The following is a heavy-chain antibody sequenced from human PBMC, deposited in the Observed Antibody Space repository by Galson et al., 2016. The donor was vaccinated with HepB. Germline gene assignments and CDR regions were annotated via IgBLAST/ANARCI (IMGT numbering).Heavy chain of an antibody. Sequence: SVKVSCKASEYTFTAYYIHWVRQAPGQGLEWMGWINPSTGVTSYARMLQGRVTMTRDTSIGTAYMKLSGLRSDDTAVYYCARGHYYDGRGYYYLLDHWGQGTLVTVSA. CDR1: EYTFTAYY. CDR2: INPSTGVT. J-gene: IGHJ4*02. V-gene: IGHV1-2*02. CDR3: ARGHYYDGRGYYYLLDH. D-gene: IGHD3-22*01.